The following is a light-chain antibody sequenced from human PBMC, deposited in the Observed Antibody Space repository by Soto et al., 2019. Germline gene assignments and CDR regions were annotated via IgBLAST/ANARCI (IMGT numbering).Light chain of an antibody. Sequence: EIVMTQSPATLSVSPGERATLSCRASQDISRHLAWYQQKPGQATRLLIYDASNRANGIPARFSGSGSGTDFTLTISSLEPEDFAVYYCQQRNNWHPVTFGGGTKVDIK. CDR2: DAS. CDR3: QQRNNWHPVT. CDR1: QDISRH. V-gene: IGKV3-11*01. J-gene: IGKJ4*01.